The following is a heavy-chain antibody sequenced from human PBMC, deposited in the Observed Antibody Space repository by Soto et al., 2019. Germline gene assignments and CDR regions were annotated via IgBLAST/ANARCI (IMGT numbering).Heavy chain of an antibody. V-gene: IGHV1-46*01. J-gene: IGHJ3*02. CDR1: GYIFTNFY. Sequence: ASVKVSCKSSGYIFTNFYLHWVRQAPGQGLEWMGVIFPNGDRTSYAQSFQGRVTMTRDTSTSTDQMELSSLTCEDTAVYFCAREAPSTGAFDIWGQGTMVTVSS. CDR3: AREAPSTGAFDI. CDR2: IFPNGDRT. D-gene: IGHD2-8*02.